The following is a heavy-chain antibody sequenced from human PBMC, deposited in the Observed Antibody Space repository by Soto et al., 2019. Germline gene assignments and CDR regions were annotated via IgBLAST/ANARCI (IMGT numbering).Heavy chain of an antibody. CDR2: ISAYNGNT. V-gene: IGHV1-18*01. J-gene: IGHJ5*02. CDR1: GYTFSSYH. Sequence: GASVKVSCKASGYTFSSYHITWVRQAPGQGLEWMGWISAYNGNTNYAQKFQGRVTITADESTTTAYMELSSLRSEDTAVYYCARPTRFYYDSSGQSAWFDPWGQGTLVTVSS. D-gene: IGHD3-22*01. CDR3: ARPTRFYYDSSGQSAWFDP.